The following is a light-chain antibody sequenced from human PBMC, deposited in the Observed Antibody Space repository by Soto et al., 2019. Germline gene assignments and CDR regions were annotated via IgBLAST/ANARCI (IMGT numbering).Light chain of an antibody. V-gene: IGKV3-15*01. J-gene: IGKJ4*01. Sequence: EIGMTQSPATLSVSPGERATLSCRASQSVSSNLAWYQQKPGQAPRLLIYGASTRATGIPARFSGSGSGTEFTLTISSLQSEDFAVYYCQQYGSSPLTFGGGTKVDIK. CDR1: QSVSSN. CDR2: GAS. CDR3: QQYGSSPLT.